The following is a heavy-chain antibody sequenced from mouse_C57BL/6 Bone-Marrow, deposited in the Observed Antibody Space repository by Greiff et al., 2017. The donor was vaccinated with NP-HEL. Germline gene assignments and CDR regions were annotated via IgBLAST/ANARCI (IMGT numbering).Heavy chain of an antibody. V-gene: IGHV1-39*01. D-gene: IGHD1-1*01. J-gene: IGHJ2*01. CDR2: INPNYGTT. CDR1: GYSFTDYN. Sequence: QLQESGPELVKPGASVKISCKASGYSFTDYNMNWVKQSNGKSLEWIGVINPNYGTTSYNQKFKGKATLTVDQSSSTAYMQLNSLTSEDSAVYYCARNYYGSSPYYFDYWGQGTTLTVSS. CDR3: ARNYYGSSPYYFDY.